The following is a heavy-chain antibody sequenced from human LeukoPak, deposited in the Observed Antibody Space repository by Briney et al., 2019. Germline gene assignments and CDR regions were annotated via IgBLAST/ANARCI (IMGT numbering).Heavy chain of an antibody. D-gene: IGHD3-10*01. V-gene: IGHV3-30*02. CDR3: AKDGYYGSGSYFYYYYYGMDV. CDR1: GFTFSSYG. Sequence: GGSLRLSCAASGFTFSSYGMHWFRQAPGKGLGGVAFIRYDGSNKYYADSVKGRFTISRDNSKNTLYLQMNSLRAEDTAVYYCAKDGYYGSGSYFYYYYYGMDVWGQGTTVTVSS. J-gene: IGHJ6*02. CDR2: IRYDGSNK.